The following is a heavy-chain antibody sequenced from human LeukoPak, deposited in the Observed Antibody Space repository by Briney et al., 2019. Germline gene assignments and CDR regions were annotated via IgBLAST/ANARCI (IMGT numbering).Heavy chain of an antibody. V-gene: IGHV4-30-2*01. D-gene: IGHD3-3*01. Sequence: SETLSLTCAVSGGSISSGGYSWIWIRQPPGKGLEWIGYIYHSGSTYYNPSLKSRVTISVDRSKNQFSLKLSSVTAADTAVYYCARVGSGVAFDYWGQGTLVTVSS. CDR3: ARVGSGVAFDY. J-gene: IGHJ4*02. CDR2: IYHSGST. CDR1: GGSISSGGYS.